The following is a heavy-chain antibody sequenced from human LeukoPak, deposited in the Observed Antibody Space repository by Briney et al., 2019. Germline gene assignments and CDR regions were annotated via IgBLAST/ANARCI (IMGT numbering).Heavy chain of an antibody. CDR3: ARRGYSAYDLDY. Sequence: KPSETLSLTCTVSGGSINGGGYYWSWIRQCPGKGLEWIGDIYYSGNTYYNPSLKSRVTISVDTSKNQFSLRLSSVTAADTAVYYCARRGYSAYDLDYWGQGTLVTVSS. J-gene: IGHJ4*02. CDR1: GGSINGGGYY. D-gene: IGHD5-12*01. V-gene: IGHV4-31*03. CDR2: IYYSGNT.